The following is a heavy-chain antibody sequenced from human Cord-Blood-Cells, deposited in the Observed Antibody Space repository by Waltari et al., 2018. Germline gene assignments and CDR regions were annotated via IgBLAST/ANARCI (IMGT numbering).Heavy chain of an antibody. V-gene: IGHV3-15*01. CDR2: NKGKTDGTPT. Sequence: EVQLVESGGGLVKPGGSLGLSCAASGSTFSNAWMIWFRQAPGKGLGVVGRNKGKTDGTPTDYAATVKGSFTIPGDDSKNTLYLQMNSLKTDDTAVYYCTTDIVVPAANAFDIWGQGTMVTVSS. J-gene: IGHJ3*02. D-gene: IGHD2-2*01. CDR1: GSTFSNAW. CDR3: TTDIVVPAANAFDI.